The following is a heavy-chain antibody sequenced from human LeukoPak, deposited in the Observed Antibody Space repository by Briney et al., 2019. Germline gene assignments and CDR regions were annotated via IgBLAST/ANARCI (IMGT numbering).Heavy chain of an antibody. Sequence: GGSLGLSCAASGFTFDDYGMSWVRQAPGKGLEWVSGINWNGGSTGYADSVKGRFTISRDNAKNSLYLQMNSLRAEDTAVYYCATYSSLNRREFQYWGQGTLLTVSS. CDR2: INWNGGST. CDR1: GFTFDDYG. J-gene: IGHJ1*01. CDR3: ATYSSLNRREFQY. D-gene: IGHD3-22*01. V-gene: IGHV3-20*04.